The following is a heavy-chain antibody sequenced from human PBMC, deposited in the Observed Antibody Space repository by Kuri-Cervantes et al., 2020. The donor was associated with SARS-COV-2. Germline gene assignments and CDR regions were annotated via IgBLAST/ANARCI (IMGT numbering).Heavy chain of an antibody. Sequence: ASVKVSCKASGYTFTSYDINWVRQATGQGLEWMGWMNPNSGNTGYAQKFQGRVTTTRNTSISTAYMELSSLRSEDTAVYYCARTAKTGQLRDYWGQGTLVTVSS. CDR3: ARTAKTGQLRDY. CDR1: GYTFTSYD. CDR2: MNPNSGNT. J-gene: IGHJ4*02. V-gene: IGHV1-8*03. D-gene: IGHD2-21*02.